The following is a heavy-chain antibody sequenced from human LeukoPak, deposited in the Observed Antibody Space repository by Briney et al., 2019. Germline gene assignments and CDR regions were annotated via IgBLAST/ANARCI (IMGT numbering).Heavy chain of an antibody. V-gene: IGHV1-2*06. Sequence: ASVKVSCKASGYTFTGYYMHWVRQAPGQGLEWMGRINPNSGGTNYAQKFQGRVTMTRDTSTSTAYMELSRLRSDDTAVYYCAREYSSGIPEYWGQGTLVTVSS. D-gene: IGHD6-19*01. CDR1: GYTFTGYY. J-gene: IGHJ4*02. CDR2: INPNSGGT. CDR3: AREYSSGIPEY.